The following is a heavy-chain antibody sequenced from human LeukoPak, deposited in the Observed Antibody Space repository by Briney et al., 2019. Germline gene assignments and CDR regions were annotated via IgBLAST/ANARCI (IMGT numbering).Heavy chain of an antibody. CDR2: IHPNSGKT. D-gene: IGHD4-23*01. CDR1: GYTFRSYE. CDR3: ARGHYGGNRYFDI. Sequence: ASVKVSCKASGYTFRSYEINWVRQAPGQGLEWVGWIHPNSGKTGYAQKFQGRVTMTRDTSTETAFIELSSLKFDDTATFYCARGHYGGNRYFDIWGQETLVTVSS. J-gene: IGHJ4*02. V-gene: IGHV1-8*01.